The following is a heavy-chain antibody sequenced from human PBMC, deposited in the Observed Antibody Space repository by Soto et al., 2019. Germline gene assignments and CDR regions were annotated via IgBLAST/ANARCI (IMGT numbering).Heavy chain of an antibody. J-gene: IGHJ4*02. V-gene: IGHV1-18*04. CDR2: ISAYNGNT. CDR3: ARRRQQDYYGSDYREY. CDR1: GYTFTSYG. Sequence: ASVKVSCKASGYTFTSYGIGWVRQAPGQGLEWMGWISAYNGNTNYAQKLKGRVTMTTDTSTSTAYMELRSLRSDDTAVYYCARRRQQDYYGSDYREYWGQGKMVIVSP. D-gene: IGHD3-22*01.